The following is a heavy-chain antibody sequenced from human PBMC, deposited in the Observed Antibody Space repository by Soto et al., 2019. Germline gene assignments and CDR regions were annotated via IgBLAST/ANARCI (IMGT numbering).Heavy chain of an antibody. CDR1: GGSVSSGSYY. CDR3: AREPDPYCSGGSCAGGYYYDGMDV. Sequence: WETLSLTCTVSGGSVSSGSYYWSWLRQPPGKGLEWIGYIYYSGSTNYTPSLKSRVTISVDTSKNQCSLKLSSVTAADTAVYYCAREPDPYCSGGSCAGGYYYDGMDVWGQGTTVTVSS. CDR2: IYYSGST. J-gene: IGHJ6*02. D-gene: IGHD2-15*01. V-gene: IGHV4-61*01.